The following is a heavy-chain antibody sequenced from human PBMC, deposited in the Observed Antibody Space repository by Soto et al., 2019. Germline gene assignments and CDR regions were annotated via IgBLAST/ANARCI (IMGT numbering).Heavy chain of an antibody. V-gene: IGHV3-48*01. Sequence: PGGSLRLSCAASGFTFSSYSMNWVRQAPGKGLEWVSYISSSSSTIYYADSVKGRFTISRDNAKNSLYLQMNSLRAEDTAVYYSAKDLSVFNRASSGWSFFDYWGQGTLVTVSS. D-gene: IGHD6-19*01. CDR2: ISSSSSTI. CDR3: AKDLSVFNRASSGWSFFDY. CDR1: GFTFSSYS. J-gene: IGHJ4*02.